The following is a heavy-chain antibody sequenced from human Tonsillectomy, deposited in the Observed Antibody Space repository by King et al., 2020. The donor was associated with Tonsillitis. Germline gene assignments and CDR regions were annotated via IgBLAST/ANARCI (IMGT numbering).Heavy chain of an antibody. CDR3: ARERLTTDGFDI. V-gene: IGHV4-34*01. CDR1: GGSFSGYY. Sequence: VQLQQWGAGLLKPSETLSLTCAVYGGSFSGYYWSWIRQPPWKGLEWIGESNRSGSTKYNPSLKSRVTISVDTAKNQLSLKLTSVTAADTAVYYCARERLTTDGFDIWGQGTMVTVSS. CDR2: SNRSGST. D-gene: IGHD4-11*01. J-gene: IGHJ3*02.